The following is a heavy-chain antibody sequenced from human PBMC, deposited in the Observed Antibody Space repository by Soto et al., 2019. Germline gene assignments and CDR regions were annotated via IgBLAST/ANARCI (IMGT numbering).Heavy chain of an antibody. CDR1: GGSISSHY. CDR3: ARPDNYFFYMDV. V-gene: IGHV4-59*08. J-gene: IGHJ6*03. CDR2: IYYTGST. Sequence: SETLSLTCTVSGGSISSHYWSWIRQPPGKGLEWIGYIYYTGSTNYNPSLKSRVSISVDTSNNQFSLRLRSVTAADTAVYYCARPDNYFFYMDVWGKGTTVTVSS.